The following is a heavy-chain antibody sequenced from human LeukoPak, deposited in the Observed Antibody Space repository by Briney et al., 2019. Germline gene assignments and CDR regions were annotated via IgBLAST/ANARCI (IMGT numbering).Heavy chain of an antibody. CDR1: GGSVSSGFFY. V-gene: IGHV4-39*01. D-gene: IGHD6-13*01. CDR3: ARHAGQYSNTWVYYFDS. CDR2: IFHSGST. J-gene: IGHJ4*02. Sequence: PSETLSLTCTVSGGSVSSGFFYWGWIRQPPGKGLEWIGSIFHSGSTSYNPSLKSRVTISVDTSKNQFSLKLSSVTAADTAVYYCARHAGQYSNTWVYYFDSWGQGTLVTVSS.